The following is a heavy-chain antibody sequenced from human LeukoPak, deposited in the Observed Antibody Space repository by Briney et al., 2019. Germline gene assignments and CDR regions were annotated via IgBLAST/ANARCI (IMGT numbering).Heavy chain of an antibody. V-gene: IGHV3-23*01. D-gene: IGHD2-15*01. CDR3: AKAEDIVVVVAATSFDY. CDR1: GFTFSSYA. J-gene: IGHJ4*02. Sequence: GGSLRLSCAASGFTFSSYAMSRVRQAPGKGLEWVSAISGSGGSTYYADSVKGRFTISRDNSKNTLHLQMNSLRAEDTAVYYCAKAEDIVVVVAATSFDYWGQGTLVTVSS. CDR2: ISGSGGST.